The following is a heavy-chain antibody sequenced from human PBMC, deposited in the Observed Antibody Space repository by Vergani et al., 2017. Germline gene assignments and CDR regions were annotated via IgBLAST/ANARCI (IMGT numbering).Heavy chain of an antibody. CDR1: GGSISSYY. Sequence: QVQLQELGPGLVKPSETLSLTCTVSGGSISSYYWSWIRQPPGKGLEWIGSIYYSGSTNYNPSLKSRVTISVDTSKNQFSLNLTSVTAADTAVFYCARGIAAAGTSVAFDYWGQGTLVTVSS. CDR3: ARGIAAAGTSVAFDY. D-gene: IGHD6-13*01. J-gene: IGHJ4*02. CDR2: IYYSGST. V-gene: IGHV4-59*01.